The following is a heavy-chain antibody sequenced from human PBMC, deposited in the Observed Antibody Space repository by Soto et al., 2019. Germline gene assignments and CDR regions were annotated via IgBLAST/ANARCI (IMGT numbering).Heavy chain of an antibody. D-gene: IGHD4-4*01. V-gene: IGHV3-21*01. CDR2: ISSSSSYI. CDR1: GFTFSSYS. CDR3: ARDLPYDYSNYYFDY. Sequence: GGSLRLSCAASGFTFSSYSMNWVRKAPGKGLEWVSSISSSSSYIYYADSVKGRFTISRDNAKNSLYLQMNSLTAEDTAVYYCARDLPYDYSNYYFDYWGQGTLVTVSS. J-gene: IGHJ4*02.